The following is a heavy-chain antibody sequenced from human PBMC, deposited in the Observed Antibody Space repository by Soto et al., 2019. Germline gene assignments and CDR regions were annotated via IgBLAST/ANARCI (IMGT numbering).Heavy chain of an antibody. CDR2: IYYSGST. CDR1: GGSISSGDYY. Sequence: SETLSLTCTVSGGSISSGDYYWSWIRQPPGKCLEWIGYIYYSGSTYYNPSLKSRVTISVDTSKNQFSLKLSSVAAADTAVYYCAREIGNYPPYYYGMDVWGQGTTVTVSS. D-gene: IGHD1-7*01. V-gene: IGHV4-30-4*01. CDR3: AREIGNYPPYYYGMDV. J-gene: IGHJ6*02.